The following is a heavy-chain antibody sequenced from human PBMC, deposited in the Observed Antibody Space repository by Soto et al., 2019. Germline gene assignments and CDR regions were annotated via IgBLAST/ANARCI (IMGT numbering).Heavy chain of an antibody. J-gene: IGHJ6*03. CDR3: ARAEWKAVAEGYYYYYMDV. D-gene: IGHD6-19*01. V-gene: IGHV4-59*01. CDR2: IYYSGST. CDR1: GGSISSYY. Sequence: SETLSLTCTVSGGSISSYYWSWIRQPPGKGLEWIGYIYYSGSTNYNPSLKSRVAISVDTSKNQFSLKLSSVTAADTAVYYCARAEWKAVAEGYYYYYMDVWGKGTTVTVSS.